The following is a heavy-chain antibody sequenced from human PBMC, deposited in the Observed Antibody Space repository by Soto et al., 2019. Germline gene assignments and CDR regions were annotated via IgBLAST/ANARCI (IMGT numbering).Heavy chain of an antibody. CDR1: GFAVSSSY. V-gene: IGHV3-53*02. CDR2: TYTGGST. J-gene: IGHJ6*02. Sequence: EVQLVETGGDLIQSGGSLRLSCAASGFAVSSSYMMWVRQAPGKGLEWLSVTYTGGSTNYADSVKGRFTISRDDSRNTLYLQMNSLRAEDTAVYYCARDPPITSDYALDVWGQGTTVIVSS. CDR3: ARDPPITSDYALDV. D-gene: IGHD1-20*01.